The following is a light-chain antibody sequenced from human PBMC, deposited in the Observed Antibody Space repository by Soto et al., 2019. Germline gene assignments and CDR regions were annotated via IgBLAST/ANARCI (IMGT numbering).Light chain of an antibody. CDR3: QQYCSSPPMYT. CDR1: QSVSSTY. CDR2: GAS. J-gene: IGKJ2*01. V-gene: IGKV3-20*01. Sequence: EIVLTQSPGTLSLSPGERATLSCRASQSVSSTYLAWYQQKPGQAPRLLIYGASIRATGIPDRFSGSGSGTDFTLTISRLEPEDFSLYYCQQYCSSPPMYTFGMGTKLEIK.